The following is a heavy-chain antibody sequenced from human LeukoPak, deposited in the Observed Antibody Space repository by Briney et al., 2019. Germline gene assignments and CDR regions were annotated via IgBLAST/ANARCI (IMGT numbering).Heavy chain of an antibody. CDR1: GFTFSSYW. J-gene: IGHJ4*02. CDR3: ARSIASRALDY. CDR2: ISYDGNNT. Sequence: GGSLRLSCAASGFTFSSYWMHWARQAPGEGPVWVSRISYDGNNTNYADSAKGRFTISRDNAKNTLYLQMNSLRAEDTAVYYCARSIASRALDYWGQGTLVTVSS. V-gene: IGHV3-74*01. D-gene: IGHD6-6*01.